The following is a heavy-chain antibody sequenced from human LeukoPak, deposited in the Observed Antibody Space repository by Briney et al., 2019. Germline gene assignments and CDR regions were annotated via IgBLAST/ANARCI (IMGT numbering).Heavy chain of an antibody. CDR2: MNPNSGNT. D-gene: IGHD2-2*01. CDR3: ARGLGCSSTSCYWRDYYYMDV. Sequence: ASVKASCKASGYTFTSYDINWVRQATGQGLEWMGWMNPNSGNTGYAQKFQGRVTITRNTSISTAYMELSSLRSEDTAVYYCARGLGCSSTSCYWRDYYYMDVWGKGTTVTVSS. V-gene: IGHV1-8*03. CDR1: GYTFTSYD. J-gene: IGHJ6*03.